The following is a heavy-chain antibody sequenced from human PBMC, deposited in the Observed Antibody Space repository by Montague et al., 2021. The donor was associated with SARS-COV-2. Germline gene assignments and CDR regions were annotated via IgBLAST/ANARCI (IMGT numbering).Heavy chain of an antibody. J-gene: IGHJ6*02. Sequence: SETLSLTCAVYGGSFSGYYWSWIRQPPGKGLEWIGEINHSGSTNYNPSLKSRVTISVDTSENQFSLKLSSVTAADTAVYYRARGSWHIVVVTAIRDGYYGMDVWGQGTTVTVSS. V-gene: IGHV4-34*01. D-gene: IGHD2-21*02. CDR2: INHSGST. CDR3: ARGSWHIVVVTAIRDGYYGMDV. CDR1: GGSFSGYY.